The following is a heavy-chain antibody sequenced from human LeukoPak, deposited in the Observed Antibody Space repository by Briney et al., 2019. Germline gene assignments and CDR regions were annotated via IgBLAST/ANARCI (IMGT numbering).Heavy chain of an antibody. J-gene: IGHJ6*02. Sequence: SETLSLTCTVSGGSISSYYWSWIRQPAGKGLEWIGRIYTSGSTNYNPSLKSRVTMSVDTSKNQFSLKLSSVTAADTAVYYCAGGLWFGEYCPSPHGYYYGMDVWGQGTTVTVSS. CDR1: GGSISSYY. D-gene: IGHD3-10*01. CDR2: IYTSGST. V-gene: IGHV4-4*07. CDR3: AGGLWFGEYCPSPHGYYYGMDV.